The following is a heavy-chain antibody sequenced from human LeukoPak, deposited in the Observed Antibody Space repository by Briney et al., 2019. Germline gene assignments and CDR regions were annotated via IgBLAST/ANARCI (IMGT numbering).Heavy chain of an antibody. Sequence: GGSLRLSCAASGFTFSSYGMHWVRQAPGKGLEWVAFIRYDGSNKYYADSVKGRFTISRDNSKNTLYLQMNSLRAEDTAVYYCAKAGYCTNGVCYDWFDPWGQGTLVTVSS. J-gene: IGHJ5*02. CDR1: GFTFSSYG. D-gene: IGHD2-8*01. CDR3: AKAGYCTNGVCYDWFDP. V-gene: IGHV3-30*02. CDR2: IRYDGSNK.